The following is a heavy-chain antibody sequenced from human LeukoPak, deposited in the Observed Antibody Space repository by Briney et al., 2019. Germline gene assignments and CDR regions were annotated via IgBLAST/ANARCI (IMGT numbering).Heavy chain of an antibody. J-gene: IGHJ6*02. CDR2: INSSGGNT. CDR3: ARENTYGYSYGMDV. D-gene: IGHD3-22*01. V-gene: IGHV1-46*01. Sequence: ASVKVSCKASGYTFTSYYMYWVRQAPGQGLEWMGIINSSGGNTSCAQNFQGRVTMTRDTSARLVYMELRSLRSEDTAVYYCARENTYGYSYGMDVWGQGTTVTVSS. CDR1: GYTFTSYY.